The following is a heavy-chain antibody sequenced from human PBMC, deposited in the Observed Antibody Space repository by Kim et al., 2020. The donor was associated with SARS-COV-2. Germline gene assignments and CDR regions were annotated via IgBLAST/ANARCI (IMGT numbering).Heavy chain of an antibody. D-gene: IGHD6-13*01. CDR1: GFAYSNSA. CDR2: ITGYGTGT. V-gene: IGHV3-23*01. J-gene: IGHJ4*02. CDR3: AAFTRAHLSGIFGY. Sequence: GGSLRLSCVGTGFAYSNSAMSWVRQAPGKGLEWVSTITGYGTGTYYAASVRGRFTISRDNSNNTLYLQMNSLRAEDTAVYYCAAFTRAHLSGIFGYWGQGTLVTVSS.